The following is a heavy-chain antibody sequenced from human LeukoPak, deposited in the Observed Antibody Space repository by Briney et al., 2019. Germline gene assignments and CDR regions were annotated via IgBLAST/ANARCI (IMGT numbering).Heavy chain of an antibody. V-gene: IGHV1-69*13. Sequence: ASVKVSCKASGGTFSSYAISWVRQAPGQGLEWMGGIIPIFGTANYAQKFQGRVTITADEPTSTAYMELSSPRSEDTAVYYCAKNWGSDYYGMDVWGQGTTVTVSS. CDR2: IIPIFGTA. CDR1: GGTFSSYA. CDR3: AKNWGSDYYGMDV. D-gene: IGHD7-27*01. J-gene: IGHJ6*02.